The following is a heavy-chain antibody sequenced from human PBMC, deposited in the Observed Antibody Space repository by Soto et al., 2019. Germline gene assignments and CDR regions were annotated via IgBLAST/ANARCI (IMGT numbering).Heavy chain of an antibody. Sequence: ASVKVSCKASGCTFSSYAISWVRQAPGQGLEWMGGIIPIFGTANYAQKFQGRVTITADESTSTAYMELSSLRSEDTAVYYCARGTTIRTYYYYGMEVWGQGTTVSVSS. D-gene: IGHD4-4*01. J-gene: IGHJ6*01. CDR1: GCTFSSYA. V-gene: IGHV1-69*13. CDR2: IIPIFGTA. CDR3: ARGTTIRTYYYYGMEV.